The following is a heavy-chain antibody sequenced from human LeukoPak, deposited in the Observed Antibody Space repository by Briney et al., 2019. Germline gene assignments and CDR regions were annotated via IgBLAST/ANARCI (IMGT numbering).Heavy chain of an antibody. CDR1: GFTFSSYS. Sequence: SGGSLRLSCAASGFTFSSYSMNWVRQAPGKGLEWVSSISSSSSTIYYADSVKGRFTISRDNAKNSLYPQMNSLRAEDTAVYYCARDPYDILTLDYWGQGTLVTVSS. CDR3: ARDPYDILTLDY. D-gene: IGHD3-9*01. CDR2: ISSSSSTI. J-gene: IGHJ4*02. V-gene: IGHV3-48*01.